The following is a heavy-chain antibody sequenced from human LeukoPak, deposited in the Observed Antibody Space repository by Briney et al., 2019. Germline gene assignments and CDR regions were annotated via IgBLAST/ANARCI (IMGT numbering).Heavy chain of an antibody. D-gene: IGHD6-13*01. Sequence: SETLSLTCAVYGGSFSGYYWSWIRQPPGKGLEWIGEINHSGSTNYNPSPKSRVTISVDTSKNQFSLKLSSVTAADTAVYYCARLRPVSSSWFSPRNWFDPWGQGTLVTVSS. V-gene: IGHV4-34*01. J-gene: IGHJ5*02. CDR2: INHSGST. CDR3: ARLRPVSSSWFSPRNWFDP. CDR1: GGSFSGYY.